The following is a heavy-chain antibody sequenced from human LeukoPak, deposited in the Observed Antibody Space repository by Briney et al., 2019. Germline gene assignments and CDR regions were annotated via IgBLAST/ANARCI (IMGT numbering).Heavy chain of an antibody. CDR1: GFTFTSYA. V-gene: IGHV3-23*01. Sequence: GGSLRLSCAASGFTFTSYAMTWVRHAPGKGLEWVSSITDSGGTTYYADSVKGRFTISRDNYKNTLYLQMNSLRVEDTAVYYYARDPNGNYVGAFDFQRWGQGTLVTVSS. J-gene: IGHJ1*01. CDR3: ARDPNGNYVGAFDFQR. CDR2: ITDSGGTT. D-gene: IGHD4-17*01.